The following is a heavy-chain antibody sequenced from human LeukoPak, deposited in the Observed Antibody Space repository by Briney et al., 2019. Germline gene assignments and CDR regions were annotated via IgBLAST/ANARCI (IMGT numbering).Heavy chain of an antibody. D-gene: IGHD2-15*01. CDR2: ISSSSSYI. CDR3: ARIYCSGGSCYSGQLFYFDY. CDR1: GFNFSSYS. J-gene: IGHJ4*02. Sequence: GGSLRLSCAASGFNFSSYSMNWVRQAPGKGLEWVSSISSSSSYIYYADSVKGRFTISRDNAKNSLYLQMNSLRAEDTAVYYCARIYCSGGSCYSGQLFYFDYWGQGTLVTVSS. V-gene: IGHV3-21*01.